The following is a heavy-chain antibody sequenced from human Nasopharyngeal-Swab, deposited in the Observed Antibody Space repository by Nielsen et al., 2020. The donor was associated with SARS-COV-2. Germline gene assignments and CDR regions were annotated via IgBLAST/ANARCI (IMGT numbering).Heavy chain of an antibody. Sequence: GGSLRLSCAASGFPLSHYYMTWVRQPPGKGLEWVSNIKQDGSERFYADSVKGRFTISRDNSKNTLYLQMNSLRAEDTAVYYCAKEGEWEVLGGAFDIWGQGTMVTVSS. J-gene: IGHJ3*02. V-gene: IGHV3-7*01. CDR2: IKQDGSER. CDR1: GFPLSHYY. CDR3: AKEGEWEVLGGAFDI. D-gene: IGHD1-26*01.